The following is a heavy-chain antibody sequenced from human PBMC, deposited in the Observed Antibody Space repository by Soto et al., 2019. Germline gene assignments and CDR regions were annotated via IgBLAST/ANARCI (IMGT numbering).Heavy chain of an antibody. CDR2: ISAKSGNT. D-gene: IGHD1-7*01. J-gene: IGHJ4*02. Sequence: QLVQSGAEVKKPGASVKVSCKASGYTFTTSGFNWVRQAPGQGLEWMGWISAKSGNTNYAQKLQGRVTMTTDTSPSTGYMELKSLTSDDTAIYYCTRAGASDWNYVSTSSWGQGTLVTVSS. CDR3: TRAGASDWNYVSTSS. V-gene: IGHV1-18*04. CDR1: GYTFTTSG.